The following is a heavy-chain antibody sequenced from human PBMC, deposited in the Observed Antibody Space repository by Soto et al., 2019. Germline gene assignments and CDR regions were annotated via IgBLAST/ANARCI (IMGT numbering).Heavy chain of an antibody. CDR2: INHSGST. CDR1: GGSFSGYY. CDR3: ARGAAVAGDAFDI. V-gene: IGHV4-34*01. Sequence: ETLSLTCAVYGGSFSGYYWSWIRQPPGKGLEWIGEINHSGSTNYNPSLKSRVTISVDTSKNQFSLKLSSVTAADTAVYYCARGAAVAGDAFDIWGQGTMVTVS. D-gene: IGHD6-19*01. J-gene: IGHJ3*02.